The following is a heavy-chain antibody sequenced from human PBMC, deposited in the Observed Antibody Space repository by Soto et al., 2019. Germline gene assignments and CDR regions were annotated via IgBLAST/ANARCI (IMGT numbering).Heavy chain of an antibody. V-gene: IGHV3-23*01. CDR1: GFTFSTYA. CDR2: LSGNSGTT. Sequence: EVQVLESGGGLVQPGGSLRLSCAASGFTFSTYAMTWVRRAPGKGLEWVSALSGNSGTTYFADSVKGRFTISRDNSRNTVYLQMSSLRAEDTALYYCAKGSKFTIFSPNDYWGQGTLVTVSS. CDR3: AKGSKFTIFSPNDY. J-gene: IGHJ4*02. D-gene: IGHD3-3*01.